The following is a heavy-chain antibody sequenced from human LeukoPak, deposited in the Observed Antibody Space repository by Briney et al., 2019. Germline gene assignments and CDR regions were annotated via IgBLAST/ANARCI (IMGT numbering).Heavy chain of an antibody. J-gene: IGHJ5*02. V-gene: IGHV1-69*13. CDR1: GGTFSSYA. CDR2: IIPIFGTA. Sequence: GASVKVSCKASGGTFSSYAISWVRQAPGQGLEWMGGIIPIFGTANYAQKFQGRVTITADESTSTAYMELSSLRSEDTAVYYCARDGAPAAMTNWFDPWGQGTLVTVSS. D-gene: IGHD2-2*01. CDR3: ARDGAPAAMTNWFDP.